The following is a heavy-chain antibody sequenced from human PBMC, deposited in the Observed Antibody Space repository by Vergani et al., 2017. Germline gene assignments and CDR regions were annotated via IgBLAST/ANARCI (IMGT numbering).Heavy chain of an antibody. D-gene: IGHD3-3*01. CDR3: ARGPRYYDFWSGYFDY. J-gene: IGHJ4*02. Sequence: QVQLVQSGAEVKKPGASVKVSCKASGYTFTGSYMHWVRQAPGQGLEWMGWINPNSGGTNYAQKFQGRVTMTRDTSISTAYMELSRLRSDDTAVYYCARGPRYYDFWSGYFDYWGQGTLVTVSS. V-gene: IGHV1-2*02. CDR2: INPNSGGT. CDR1: GYTFTGSY.